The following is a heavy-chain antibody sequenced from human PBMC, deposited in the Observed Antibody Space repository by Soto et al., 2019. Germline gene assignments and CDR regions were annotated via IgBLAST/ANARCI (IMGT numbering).Heavy chain of an antibody. CDR1: GGSISNYY. CDR3: ARRSDTYYDFWSGYGPFDY. V-gene: IGHV4-59*08. Sequence: PSETLSLTCTVSGGSISNYYWSWIRQPPGKGLEWIGYIYYSGSTNYNPSLKSRVTISVDKSKNQFSLKLSSVTAADTAVYYCARRSDTYYDFWSGYGPFDYWGQGTLVTVSS. J-gene: IGHJ4*02. D-gene: IGHD3-3*01. CDR2: IYYSGST.